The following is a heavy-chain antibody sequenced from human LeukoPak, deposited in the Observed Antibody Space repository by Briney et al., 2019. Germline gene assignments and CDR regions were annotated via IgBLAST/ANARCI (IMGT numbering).Heavy chain of an antibody. CDR1: GFTFSSYG. V-gene: IGHV3-33*06. D-gene: IGHD3-10*01. CDR2: IWYDGSNK. CDR3: AKDGYYGSGPLDY. Sequence: GVSLRLSCAASGFTFSSYGMHWVRQAPGKGLEWVAVIWYDGSNKYYADSVKGRFTISRDNSKNTLYLQMDSLRAEDTAVYYCAKDGYYGSGPLDYWGQGTLVTVSS. J-gene: IGHJ4*02.